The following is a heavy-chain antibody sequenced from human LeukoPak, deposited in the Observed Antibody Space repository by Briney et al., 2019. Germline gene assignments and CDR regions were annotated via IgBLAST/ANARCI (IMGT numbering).Heavy chain of an antibody. J-gene: IGHJ4*02. Sequence: SETLSLTCTVSGGSISSYYWSWIRQPPGKGLEWIGSIYYSGSTNYNPSLKSRVTISVDTSKNQFSLKLSSVTAADTAVYYCARGDVYFDYWGQGTLVTVSS. CDR3: ARGDVYFDY. V-gene: IGHV4-59*01. CDR1: GGSISSYY. D-gene: IGHD3-16*01. CDR2: IYYSGST.